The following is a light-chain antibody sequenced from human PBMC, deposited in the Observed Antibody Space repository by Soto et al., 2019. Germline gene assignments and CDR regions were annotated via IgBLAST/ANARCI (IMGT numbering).Light chain of an antibody. J-gene: IGKJ2*01. V-gene: IGKV1-5*01. CDR2: DVS. CDR3: QEYTSFWYT. Sequence: DIQMTQSPSTLSASVGDRVTITCRASQSISSLLAWYQQKPGKAPNLLIYDVSNLESGVPSRFSGSGSVTEFTLTISSLQPDDFATYYCQEYTSFWYTFGQGTRRELK. CDR1: QSISSL.